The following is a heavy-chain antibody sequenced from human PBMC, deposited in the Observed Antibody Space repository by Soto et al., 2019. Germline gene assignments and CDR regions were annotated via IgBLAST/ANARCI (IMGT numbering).Heavy chain of an antibody. V-gene: IGHV3-64D*08. CDR1: GFTFSSYA. Sequence: GGSLRLSCSASGFTFSSYAMHWVRQAPGKGLEYVSAISSNGGSTYYADSVKGRFTISRDNSKNTLYLQMSSLRAEDTAVYYCVKGLAYYYDSSGYYPLHLSYYGMDVWGQGTTVTVSS. D-gene: IGHD3-22*01. J-gene: IGHJ6*02. CDR3: VKGLAYYYDSSGYYPLHLSYYGMDV. CDR2: ISSNGGST.